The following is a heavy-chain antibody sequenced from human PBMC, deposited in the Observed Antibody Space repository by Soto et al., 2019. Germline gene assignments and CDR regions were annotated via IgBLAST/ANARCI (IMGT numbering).Heavy chain of an antibody. CDR2: ISSTSSYI. Sequence: PGGSLRLSCGASGFTFSSYSMNWVRQAPGKGLEWVSSISSTSSYIYYADSVRGRFTISRDNSTNPLYLQLNSLRAEDTAVYYCAKDRSEIAAAGTWFDPWGQGTLVTVSS. CDR1: GFTFSSYS. D-gene: IGHD6-13*01. J-gene: IGHJ5*02. V-gene: IGHV3-21*04. CDR3: AKDRSEIAAAGTWFDP.